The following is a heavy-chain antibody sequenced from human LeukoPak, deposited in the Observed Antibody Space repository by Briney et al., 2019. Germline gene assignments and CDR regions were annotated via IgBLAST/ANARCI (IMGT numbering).Heavy chain of an antibody. CDR2: ISGSGGNT. CDR3: AKGSNPSPGYSGAEDI. D-gene: IGHD5-12*01. Sequence: GGSLRLSCTASGFTFSSYDMSWVRHAPGKGLEWVSAISGSGGNTYHTDSVKGRLPLSRDNSKTTLYLQMNTLRAEDTAVYYCAKGSNPSPGYSGAEDIWGQGTMVTVSS. J-gene: IGHJ3*02. CDR1: GFTFSSYD. V-gene: IGHV3-23*01.